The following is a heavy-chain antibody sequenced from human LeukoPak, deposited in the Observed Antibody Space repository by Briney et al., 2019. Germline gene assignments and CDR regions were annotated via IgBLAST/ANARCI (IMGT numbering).Heavy chain of an antibody. CDR1: GFDFDDYM. CDR3: ARGGYGGVFDY. J-gene: IGHJ4*02. V-gene: IGHV3-43D*04. Sequence: SGGSLGLSCAASGFDFDDYMMHWVRQVPGKGLEWVSLISWDGGTTNYADSVKGRFTISRDNSKNSLYFLMNDLTAEDTAFYYCARGGYGGVFDYWGQGTLVTVSS. D-gene: IGHD4-23*01. CDR2: ISWDGGTT.